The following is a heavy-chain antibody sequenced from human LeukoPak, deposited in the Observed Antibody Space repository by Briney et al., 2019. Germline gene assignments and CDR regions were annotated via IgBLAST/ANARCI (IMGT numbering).Heavy chain of an antibody. CDR1: GFTSGNYW. Sequence: GGSLRLSCAASGFTSGNYWMLWVRQAPGKGLMWVSLISTDGKSTRYAESVKGRFTISRDNAKNALYLQMDILRVEDTALYFCVRDYQFIQEVWGQGTTVTVSS. J-gene: IGHJ6*02. CDR2: ISTDGKST. V-gene: IGHV3-74*01. CDR3: VRDYQFIQEV. D-gene: IGHD2-2*01.